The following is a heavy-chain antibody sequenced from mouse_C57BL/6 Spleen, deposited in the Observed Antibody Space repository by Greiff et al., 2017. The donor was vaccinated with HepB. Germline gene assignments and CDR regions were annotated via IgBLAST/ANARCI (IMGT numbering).Heavy chain of an antibody. J-gene: IGHJ2*01. CDR3: ARDGRGTAQATYYFDY. CDR2: IDPSDSYT. Sequence: HLQQPVAELVMPGASVKLSCKASGYTFTSYWMHWVKQRPGQGLEWIGEIDPSDSYTNYNQKFKGKSTLTVDKSSSTAYMQLSSLTSEDSAVYYCARDGRGTAQATYYFDYWGQGTTLTVSS. D-gene: IGHD3-2*02. CDR1: GYTFTSYW. V-gene: IGHV1-69*01.